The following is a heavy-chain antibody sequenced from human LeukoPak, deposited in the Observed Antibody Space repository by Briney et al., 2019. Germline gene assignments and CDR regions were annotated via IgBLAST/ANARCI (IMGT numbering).Heavy chain of an antibody. CDR2: VSGGGGRT. V-gene: IGHV3-23*01. CDR1: GITFSSYA. J-gene: IGHJ3*02. Sequence: PGGSLRLSCAASGITFSSYAMSWVRRAPGKGLEWVSAVSGGGGRTYYADSVKGRFTISRDNSKNTLYLQMNSLRAEDTAVYYCAKELKIAPVTVGFDIWGQGTMVTVSS. CDR3: AKELKIAPVTVGFDI. D-gene: IGHD6-13*01.